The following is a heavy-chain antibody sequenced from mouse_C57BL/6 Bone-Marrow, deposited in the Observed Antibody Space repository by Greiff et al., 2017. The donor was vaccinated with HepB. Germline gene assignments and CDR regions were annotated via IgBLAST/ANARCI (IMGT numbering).Heavy chain of an antibody. CDR2: IHPNSGST. CDR3: ARRLDYYAMDY. V-gene: IGHV1-64*01. J-gene: IGHJ4*01. Sequence: VQLQQPGAELVKPGASVKLSCKASGYTFTSYWMHWVKQRPGQGLEWIGMIHPNSGSTNYNEKFKSKATLTVDKSSSTAYMQLSSLTSEDSAVYYCARRLDYYAMDYWGQGTSVTVSS. CDR1: GYTFTSYW.